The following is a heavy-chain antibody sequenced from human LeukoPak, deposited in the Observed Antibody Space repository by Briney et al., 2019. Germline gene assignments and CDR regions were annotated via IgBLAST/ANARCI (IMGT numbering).Heavy chain of an antibody. V-gene: IGHV4-34*01. CDR2: INHSGST. J-gene: IGHJ6*03. CDR3: ARGPYSSSWYALEGYYYMDV. Sequence: PSETLSLTCAVYGGSFSGYYWSWIRQPPGKGLEWIGEINHSGSTNYNPSLKSRVTISVDTSKNQSSLRLSSVTAADTAVYYCARGPYSSSWYALEGYYYMDVWGKGTTVTVSS. D-gene: IGHD6-13*01. CDR1: GGSFSGYY.